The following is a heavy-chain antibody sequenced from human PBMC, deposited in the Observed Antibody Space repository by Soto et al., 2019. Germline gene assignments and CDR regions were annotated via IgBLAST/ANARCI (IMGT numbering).Heavy chain of an antibody. CDR1: GFTFSTYW. CDR2: IKEDGSEK. CDR3: ARGWGYFDSSGFPYLYAMDV. D-gene: IGHD3-22*01. V-gene: IGHV3-7*01. Sequence: PGGSLRLYCAASGFTFSTYWISWGRQAPGKGLEWVANIKEDGSEKYYVDSVEGRFTISRDNAKNSLYLQMTSLRAEDTALYYCARGWGYFDSSGFPYLYAMDVWGQGTTVTVSS. J-gene: IGHJ6*02.